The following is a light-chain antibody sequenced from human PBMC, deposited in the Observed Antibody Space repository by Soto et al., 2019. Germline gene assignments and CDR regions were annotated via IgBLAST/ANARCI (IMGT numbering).Light chain of an antibody. Sequence: DIQMTQSPSTLSASVGDRVTITCRASQNISRWLAWYQQKPGKAPNVVIYDASSLEGGVPSRFSGSGSGTEFTLTISSLLPDDFATYSCQQLNSYPLTFGGGTKVEIK. J-gene: IGKJ4*01. V-gene: IGKV1-5*01. CDR2: DAS. CDR1: QNISRW. CDR3: QQLNSYPLT.